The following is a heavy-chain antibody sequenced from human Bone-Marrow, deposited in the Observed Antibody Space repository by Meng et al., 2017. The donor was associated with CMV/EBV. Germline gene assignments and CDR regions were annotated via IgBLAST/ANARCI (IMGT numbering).Heavy chain of an antibody. CDR1: GYTFTSYG. CDR3: ARVMITIFGVVIAPYYFDY. D-gene: IGHD3-3*01. CDR2: ISAYNGNT. V-gene: IGHV1-18*01. J-gene: IGHJ4*02. Sequence: GESLKISCKASGYTFTSYGISWVRQAPGQGLEWMGWISAYNGNTNYAQKLQGRVTMTTDTSTSTAYMELRSLRSDDTAVYYCARVMITIFGVVIAPYYFDYWGQGTLVTVSS.